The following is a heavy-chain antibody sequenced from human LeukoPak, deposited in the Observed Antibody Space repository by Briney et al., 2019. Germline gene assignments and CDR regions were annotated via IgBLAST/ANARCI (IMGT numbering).Heavy chain of an antibody. CDR2: INPGDGGT. D-gene: IGHD5/OR15-5a*01. J-gene: IGHJ4*02. Sequence: ASVKVSCKASGYRFARYYMHWVRQAPGQGLEWMGIINPGDGGTTYAQEFEGRLTLTRDTSTSTVYMELSSLRSEDTAIYYCATFTTVSTGDYWGQGSLVAVSS. CDR3: ATFTTVSTGDY. CDR1: GYRFARYY. V-gene: IGHV1-46*01.